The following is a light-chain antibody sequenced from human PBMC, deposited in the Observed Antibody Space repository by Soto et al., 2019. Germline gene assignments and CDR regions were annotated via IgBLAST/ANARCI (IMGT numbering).Light chain of an antibody. CDR2: EGI. V-gene: IGLV2-23*03. CDR1: STDVGSYNL. CDR3: CSYAGGSTFDLM. Sequence: QSALTQPASVSGSPGQSITISCTGISTDVGSYNLVSWYQQHPGKAPQLMIYEGIKRPSGVSDRFSASESGNTASLTISGLQAEDEADYYCCSYAGGSTFDLMFGGGTKLTVL. J-gene: IGLJ3*02.